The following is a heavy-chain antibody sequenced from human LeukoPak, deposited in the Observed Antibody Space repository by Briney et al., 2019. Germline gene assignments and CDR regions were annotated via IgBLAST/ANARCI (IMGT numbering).Heavy chain of an antibody. D-gene: IGHD5-18*01. CDR3: ARDPQHSMDV. V-gene: IGHV3-33*01. J-gene: IGHJ6*02. CDR2: LWYDGSTT. Sequence: GGSLRLSCVASGYTFSSHGMHWVRPAPGKGLEWVAVLWYDGSTTYYADSVKGRFTISRDDSKNTLYLQMNSLRADDTAVYYCARDPQHSMDVWGQGTTVTVSS. CDR1: GYTFSSHG.